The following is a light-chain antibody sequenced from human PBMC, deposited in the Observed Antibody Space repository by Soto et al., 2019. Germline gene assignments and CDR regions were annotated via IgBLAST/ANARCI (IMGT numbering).Light chain of an antibody. CDR3: TSYAGSNIGV. CDR2: EVS. V-gene: IGLV2-8*01. CDR1: SSDVGAYKY. Sequence: QYALTQPPSASGSPGQSVTISCTGTSSDVGAYKYVSWYQQYPGKAPKLMIYEVSRRPSGVPDRFSGSKSGNTASLTVSGLQAEDEADYYCTSYAGSNIGVFGGGTKLTVL. J-gene: IGLJ3*02.